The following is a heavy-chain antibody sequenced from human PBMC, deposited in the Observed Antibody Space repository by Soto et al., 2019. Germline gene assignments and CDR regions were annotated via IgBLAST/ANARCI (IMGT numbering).Heavy chain of an antibody. D-gene: IGHD2-2*01. Sequence: ASVKVSCKASGYTFTGYYMHWVRQAPGQGLEWMGWINPNSGGTNYAQKFQGWVTMTRDTSISTAYMELSRLRSDDTAVYYCARTNERVVPAAHNYYYYGMDVWGQGTTVTV. V-gene: IGHV1-2*04. CDR2: INPNSGGT. CDR1: GYTFTGYY. CDR3: ARTNERVVPAAHNYYYYGMDV. J-gene: IGHJ6*02.